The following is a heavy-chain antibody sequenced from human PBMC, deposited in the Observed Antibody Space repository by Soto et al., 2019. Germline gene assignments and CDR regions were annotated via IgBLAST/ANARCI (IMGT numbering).Heavy chain of an antibody. D-gene: IGHD4-4*01. Sequence: QLQLQESGSGLVKPSQTLSLTCTVSGGSVSSGGYSWSWIRQPPGQGLEWIGHIYDSGSTYYNPSLESRVNLSVARARNHFSLKLISVTAEDTAVYHCARGRVRSHFDNWGQGTLVTVSA. V-gene: IGHV4-30-2*01. CDR2: IYDSGST. J-gene: IGHJ4*02. CDR3: ARGRVRSHFDN. CDR1: GGSVSSGGYS.